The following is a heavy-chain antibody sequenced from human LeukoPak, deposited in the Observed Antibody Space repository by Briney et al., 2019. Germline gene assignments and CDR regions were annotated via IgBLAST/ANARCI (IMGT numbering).Heavy chain of an antibody. CDR2: INHSGST. CDR1: GGSFSGNY. V-gene: IGHV4-34*01. J-gene: IGHJ6*03. Sequence: SETLSLTCAVYGGSFSGNYWSWIRLPPGKGLEWIGEINHSGSTNYNPSLKSRVTTSVDTSKNQFSLKLSSVTAADTAVYYCYYMDVWGKGTTVTVSS. CDR3: YYMDV.